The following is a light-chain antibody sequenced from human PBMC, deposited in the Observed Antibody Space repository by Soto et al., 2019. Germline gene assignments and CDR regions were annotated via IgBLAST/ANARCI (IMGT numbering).Light chain of an antibody. CDR1: SSDVGGYNY. Sequence: QSALTQPASASGSPGQAITISCTGTSSDVGGYNYVSWYQQHPGKAPKLMIYDVSNRPSGVSNRFSGSKSGNTASLTISGLQAEDEADYYCSSYTRSSTLVVFGTGTKVSVL. J-gene: IGLJ1*01. V-gene: IGLV2-14*01. CDR3: SSYTRSSTLVV. CDR2: DVS.